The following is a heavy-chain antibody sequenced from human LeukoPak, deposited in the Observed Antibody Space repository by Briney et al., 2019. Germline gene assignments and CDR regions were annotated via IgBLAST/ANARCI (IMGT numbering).Heavy chain of an antibody. V-gene: IGHV4-39*01. CDR1: GGSISSSSYY. D-gene: IGHD3-3*01. CDR3: ARRYHRITIFGVVISHAFDI. Sequence: PSETLSLTCTVSGGSISSSSYYWGWIRQPPGKGLEWIGSIYYSGSTYYNPSLKSRVTISVDTSKNQFSLKLSSVTAADTAVYYCARRYHRITIFGVVISHAFDIWGQGTMVTVSS. J-gene: IGHJ3*02. CDR2: IYYSGST.